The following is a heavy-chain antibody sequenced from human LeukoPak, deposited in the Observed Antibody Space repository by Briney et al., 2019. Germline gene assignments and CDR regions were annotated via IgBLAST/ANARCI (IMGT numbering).Heavy chain of an antibody. V-gene: IGHV3-21*01. CDR1: GFAFSTFK. D-gene: IGHD2/OR15-2a*01. CDR2: ISSASSYI. CDR3: ARTPVSSNFDS. J-gene: IGHJ4*02. Sequence: GGSLRLSCEASGFAFSTFKMNWVRQAPGKGLEWVSSISSASSYIYYEDSVKGRFTISRDNAKNSLYLQMNSLRAEDTAVYYCARTPVSSNFDSWGQGTLVTVSS.